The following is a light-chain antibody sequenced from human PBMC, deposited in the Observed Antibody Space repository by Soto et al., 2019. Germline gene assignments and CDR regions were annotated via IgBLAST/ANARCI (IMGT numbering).Light chain of an antibody. J-gene: IGKJ5*01. Sequence: DIPMTQSPSSLSASVGDRVAITCRASQSVSSYLNWYQQKPGKAPKLLIYVASSLQIVVPSSFSGSAAGTDFTLPISSLQPEDFATYYCQKSFRSPFTFGQGTRLEIK. CDR3: QKSFRSPFT. CDR1: QSVSSY. CDR2: VAS. V-gene: IGKV1-39*01.